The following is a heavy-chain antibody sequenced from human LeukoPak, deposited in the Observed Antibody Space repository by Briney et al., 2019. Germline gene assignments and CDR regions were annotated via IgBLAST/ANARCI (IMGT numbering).Heavy chain of an antibody. CDR2: IYCSGST. Sequence: PSETLSLTCTVSGGSISSYYWSWIRQPPGKGLEWIGYIYCSGSTNYNPSLKSRVTISVDMSKNQFSLKLRSVTAADTAVYYCARTGYSSDYYGMDVWGQGTTITVSS. V-gene: IGHV4-59*01. CDR1: GGSISSYY. D-gene: IGHD6-25*01. J-gene: IGHJ6*02. CDR3: ARTGYSSDYYGMDV.